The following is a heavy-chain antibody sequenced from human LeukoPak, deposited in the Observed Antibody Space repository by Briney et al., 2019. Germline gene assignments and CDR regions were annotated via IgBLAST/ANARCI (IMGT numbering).Heavy chain of an antibody. CDR3: AKGTLGSCSGARCYPFDY. Sequence: PGGSLRLSCAASGFTFSTYAMNWVRQTPGKGLEWVSSITGRGDSTYLADSVKGRFTISRHNSKNTLYLQMNSLRAEDTAIYYCAKGTLGSCSGARCYPFDYWGQGTLVNVSS. J-gene: IGHJ4*02. D-gene: IGHD2-15*01. CDR2: ITGRGDST. CDR1: GFTFSTYA. V-gene: IGHV3-23*01.